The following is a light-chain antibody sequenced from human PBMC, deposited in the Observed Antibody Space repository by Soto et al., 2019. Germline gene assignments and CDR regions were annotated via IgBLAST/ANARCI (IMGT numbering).Light chain of an antibody. Sequence: EIVMTQSPATLSVSPGERATLSCRASQSVSSNLAWYQQKPGQAPRLLIYGASTRATGIPARFSGSGSGTEFTLTIRSLQSEDFAVDYCQQYNNWPRTWTFGQGTKVEIK. V-gene: IGKV3-15*01. J-gene: IGKJ1*01. CDR1: QSVSSN. CDR3: QQYNNWPRTWT. CDR2: GAS.